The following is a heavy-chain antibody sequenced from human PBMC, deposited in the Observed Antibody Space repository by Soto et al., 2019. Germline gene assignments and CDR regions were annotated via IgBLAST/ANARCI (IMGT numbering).Heavy chain of an antibody. Sequence: EVQLVESGGGLVKPGGSLRFSGAPSGFTFSSYGMNWVPQAPGKGLEWVSSISSSRSYIYYADSVKGRFTISRDNAKNSLYLQMNSLRAEDTAVYYCARDCGWTCFDYWGQGTLVTVSS. CDR3: ARDCGWTCFDY. D-gene: IGHD6-19*01. CDR2: ISSSRSYI. CDR1: GFTFSSYG. J-gene: IGHJ4*02. V-gene: IGHV3-21*01.